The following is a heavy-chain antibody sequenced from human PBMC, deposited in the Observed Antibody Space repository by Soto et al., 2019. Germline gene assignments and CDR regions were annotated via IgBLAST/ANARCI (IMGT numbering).Heavy chain of an antibody. V-gene: IGHV3-53*01. Sequence: EVQLVESGGGLIQPGGSLGLSCAASGFTVSSNYMSWVRQAPGKGLEWVSVIHSGGSTYYADSVKGRFTISSDNLKNTLYLQMNNLRADDTAVYYCARDLFYDRDLGGFDPWGQGTLVTVSS. J-gene: IGHJ5*02. D-gene: IGHD3-22*01. CDR1: GFTVSSNY. CDR3: ARDLFYDRDLGGFDP. CDR2: IHSGGST.